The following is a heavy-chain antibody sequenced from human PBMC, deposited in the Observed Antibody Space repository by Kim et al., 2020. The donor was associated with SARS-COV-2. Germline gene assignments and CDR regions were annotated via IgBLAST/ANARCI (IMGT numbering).Heavy chain of an antibody. Sequence: SETLSLTCAVYGGSFSGYYWSWIRQPPGKGLEWIGEINHSGSTNYNPSLKSRVTISVDTSKNQFSLKLSSVTAADTAVYYCARGRIGWNYRMAGAFDIWGQGTMVTVSS. D-gene: IGHD1-7*01. CDR3: ARGRIGWNYRMAGAFDI. CDR1: GGSFSGYY. J-gene: IGHJ3*02. V-gene: IGHV4-34*01. CDR2: INHSGST.